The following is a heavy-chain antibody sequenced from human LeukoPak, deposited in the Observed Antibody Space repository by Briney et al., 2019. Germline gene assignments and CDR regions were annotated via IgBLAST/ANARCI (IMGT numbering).Heavy chain of an antibody. CDR3: ARVYTLGSSSGY. D-gene: IGHD6-6*01. CDR1: GYTFTSYG. V-gene: IGHV1-18*01. Sequence: ASVKVSCKASGYTFTSYGISWVRQAPGQGLEWMGWISTYNGNTNYAQKLQGRVTMTTDTSTSTAYMELRSLRSDDTAVYYCARVYTLGSSSGYWGQGTLVTVSS. CDR2: ISTYNGNT. J-gene: IGHJ4*02.